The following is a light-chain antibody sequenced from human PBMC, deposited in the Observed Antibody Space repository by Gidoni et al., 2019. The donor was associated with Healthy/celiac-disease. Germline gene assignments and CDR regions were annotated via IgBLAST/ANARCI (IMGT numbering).Light chain of an antibody. CDR1: QSISSW. CDR2: DAS. CDR3: QQYNSYSSYT. Sequence: DIQMTQSPSTLSASVGDRVTITCRASQSISSWLAWYQQKPGKAPKLLIYDASSLESGVPSRFSGSGSGTEFTLTISSLQPDDFATYYCQQYNSYSSYTFGQGTKLKIK. V-gene: IGKV1-5*01. J-gene: IGKJ2*01.